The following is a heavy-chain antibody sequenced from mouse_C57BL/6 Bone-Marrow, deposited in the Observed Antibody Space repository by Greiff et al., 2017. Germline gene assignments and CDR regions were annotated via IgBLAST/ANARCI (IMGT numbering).Heavy chain of an antibody. V-gene: IGHV5-6*01. J-gene: IGHJ2*01. Sequence: EVQVVESGGDLVKPGGSLKLSCAASGFTFSSYGMSWVRQTPDKRLEWVATISSGGSYTYYPDSVKGRFTISRDNAKNTLYLQMSSLKSEDTAMYYCARFTTVFDYWGQGTTLTGSS. CDR1: GFTFSSYG. CDR2: ISSGGSYT. CDR3: ARFTTVFDY. D-gene: IGHD1-1*01.